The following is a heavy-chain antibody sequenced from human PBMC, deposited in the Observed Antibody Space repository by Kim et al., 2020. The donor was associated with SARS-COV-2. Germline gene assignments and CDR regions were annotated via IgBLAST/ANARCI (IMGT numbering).Heavy chain of an antibody. V-gene: IGHV3-9*01. CDR3: EKDGGFGEELSSAFDY. CDR1: GFTFDDYA. J-gene: IGHJ4*02. Sequence: GGSLRLSCAASGFTFDDYAMHWVRQAPGKGLEWVSGIRWNSGSIGYADSVKGRFTISRDNAKNSLYLQMNSLRAEDRAFYYCEKDGGFGEELSSAFDYWCQGTLDTVSS. D-gene: IGHD3-10*01. CDR2: IRWNSGSI.